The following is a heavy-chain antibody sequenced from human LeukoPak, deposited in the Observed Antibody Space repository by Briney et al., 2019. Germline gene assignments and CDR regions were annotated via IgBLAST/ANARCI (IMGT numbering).Heavy chain of an antibody. V-gene: IGHV3-23*01. J-gene: IGHJ4*02. Sequence: GGSLRLSCAASGFTFSSYSMNWVRQAPGKGLEWVSAISGSGGSTYYADSVKGRFTISRDNSKNTLYLQMNSLRAEDTAVYYCAKERVTMVRGVIITGFDYWGQGTLVTVSS. CDR2: ISGSGGST. CDR1: GFTFSSYS. D-gene: IGHD3-10*01. CDR3: AKERVTMVRGVIITGFDY.